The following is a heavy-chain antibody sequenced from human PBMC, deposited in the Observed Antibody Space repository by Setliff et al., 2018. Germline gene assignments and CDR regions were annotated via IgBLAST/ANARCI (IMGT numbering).Heavy chain of an antibody. CDR3: AREGGGSGWTPDS. D-gene: IGHD6-19*01. CDR1: GVSTRSYW. J-gene: IGHJ4*02. Sequence: TLSLTCSVSGVSTRSYWWSWIRQPPGKGLEWIGYIYYSGSTSYNPSFQSRVTMSVDRSKNQFSLNLRAMTAADTAVYYCAREGGGSGWTPDSWGQGTLVTVSS. CDR2: IYYSGST. V-gene: IGHV4-59*01.